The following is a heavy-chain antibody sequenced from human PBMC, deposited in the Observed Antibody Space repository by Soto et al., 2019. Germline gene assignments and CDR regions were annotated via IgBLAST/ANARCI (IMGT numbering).Heavy chain of an antibody. J-gene: IGHJ4*02. D-gene: IGHD1-26*01. Sequence: PGGSLRLSCAASGFTFSDHYIDWVRQAPGKGLEWVGRSRDRTNSYTTEYAASVKGRFTISRDDSKDSVYLQMDSLKTEDTAVYYCARVGVGATKDLDYWGQGTLVTVSS. CDR2: SRDRTNSYTT. CDR3: ARVGVGATKDLDY. V-gene: IGHV3-72*01. CDR1: GFTFSDHY.